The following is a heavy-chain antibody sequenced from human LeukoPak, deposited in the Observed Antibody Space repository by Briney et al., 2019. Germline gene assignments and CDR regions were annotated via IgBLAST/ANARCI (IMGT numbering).Heavy chain of an antibody. CDR1: GFTFSSYG. D-gene: IGHD3-22*01. V-gene: IGHV3-30*02. J-gene: IGHJ4*02. Sequence: GGSLRLSCAASGFTFSSYGMHWVRQAPGKGLEWVAFIRYDGSNKYYADSVKGRFTISRDNSKNTLYLQMNSLRAEDTAVYYCAKPFPSRGYYDGVQYYFDYWGQGTLVTVSS. CDR2: IRYDGSNK. CDR3: AKPFPSRGYYDGVQYYFDY.